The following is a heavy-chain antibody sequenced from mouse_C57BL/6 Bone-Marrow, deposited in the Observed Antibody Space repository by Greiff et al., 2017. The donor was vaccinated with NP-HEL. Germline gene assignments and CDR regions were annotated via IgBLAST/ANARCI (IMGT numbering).Heavy chain of an antibody. CDR1: GYTFTDYN. D-gene: IGHD2-4*01. Sequence: VQLQQSGPELVKPGASVKIPCKASGYTFTDYNMDWVKQSHGKSLEWIGDINPNNGGTIYNQKFKGKATLTVDKSSSTAYMELRSLPSEDTAVYYCARSRLRRYYFDYWGQGTTLTVSS. CDR3: ARSRLRRYYFDY. CDR2: INPNNGGT. V-gene: IGHV1-18*01. J-gene: IGHJ2*01.